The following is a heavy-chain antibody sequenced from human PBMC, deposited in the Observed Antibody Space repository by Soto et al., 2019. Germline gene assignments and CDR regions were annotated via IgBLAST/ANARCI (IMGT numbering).Heavy chain of an antibody. Sequence: PVKVYCTASGCTFSSYAISWVRQDPGQGLEWMGGIIPIFGTANYAQKFQGRVTITADESTSTAYMELSSLRSEDTAVYYCARVQGIAVVRDWFDPWGQGTLVTVSS. CDR1: GCTFSSYA. CDR3: ARVQGIAVVRDWFDP. J-gene: IGHJ5*02. V-gene: IGHV1-69*01. D-gene: IGHD6-19*01. CDR2: IIPIFGTA.